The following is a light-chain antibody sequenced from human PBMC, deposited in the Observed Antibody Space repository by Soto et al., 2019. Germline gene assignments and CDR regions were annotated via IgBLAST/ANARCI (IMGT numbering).Light chain of an antibody. CDR3: QQYGSSPLT. Sequence: VLTQSPGTLSLSPGARATLSCRASQSVSGSYLAWYQQKPGQAPRLLIYGASSRATGIPDRFSGSGSGTDLTLTISRLEPEDFEVYYCQQYGSSPLTFGRGTKVDIK. V-gene: IGKV3-20*01. J-gene: IGKJ4*01. CDR2: GAS. CDR1: QSVSGSY.